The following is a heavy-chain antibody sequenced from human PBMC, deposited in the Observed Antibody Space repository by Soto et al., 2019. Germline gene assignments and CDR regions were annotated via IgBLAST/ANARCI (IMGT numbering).Heavy chain of an antibody. CDR1: GGSISSGDYY. Sequence: QVQLQESGPGLVKPSQTLSLTCTVSGGSISSGDYYWSWIRQPPGKGLEWIGYIYYSGSTYYNPSLKSRVTISVDTSKNQFSLKLSSVTAADTAVYYCARWGLVRGVITTQNWFDPWGQGTLVTVSS. V-gene: IGHV4-30-4*01. CDR2: IYYSGST. D-gene: IGHD3-10*01. CDR3: ARWGLVRGVITTQNWFDP. J-gene: IGHJ5*02.